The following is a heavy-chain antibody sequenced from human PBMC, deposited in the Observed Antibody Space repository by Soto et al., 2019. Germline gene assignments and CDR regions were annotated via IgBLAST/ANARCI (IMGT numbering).Heavy chain of an antibody. D-gene: IGHD3-10*02. CDR3: ARAEGITMFKNWFDP. V-gene: IGHV4-59*01. CDR2: IYYSGST. J-gene: IGHJ5*02. Sequence: SETLSLTCTVAGGSISSYYWSWIRQTPGKGLEWIGYIYYSGSTNYNPSLKSRVTISVDTSKNQFSLKLSSVTAADTAVYYCARAEGITMFKNWFDPWGQGTLVTVSS. CDR1: GGSISSYY.